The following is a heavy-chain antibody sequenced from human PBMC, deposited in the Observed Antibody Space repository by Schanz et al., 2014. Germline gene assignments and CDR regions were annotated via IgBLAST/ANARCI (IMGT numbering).Heavy chain of an antibody. CDR2: IRFDGSDK. J-gene: IGHJ5*02. CDR1: GFTFSSYG. V-gene: IGHV3-30*02. Sequence: QVQLVESGGGVVQPGGSLRLSCAASGFTFSSYGMHWVRQAPGKGLESVTFIRFDGSDKYYADSVKGRFSVSRDNSKNSLYLQMNSLRADDTAVYYCAKDQLANYRGSGYNWFDPWGQGTLVTVSS. CDR3: AKDQLANYRGSGYNWFDP. D-gene: IGHD3-10*01.